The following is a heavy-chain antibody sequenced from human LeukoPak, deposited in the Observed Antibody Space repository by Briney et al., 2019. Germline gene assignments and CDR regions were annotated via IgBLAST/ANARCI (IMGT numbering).Heavy chain of an antibody. V-gene: IGHV3-48*01. J-gene: IGHJ4*02. CDR3: ARVAVAGTDY. Sequence: PGWSLTLSRAASGFTFNRYRMNWVRQAPGKGLEWVSYISSSSSTIYYADSVKGRFTISRDNAKNSLYLQMNSLRAEDTAVYYCARVAVAGTDYWGQGTMVTVSS. CDR1: GFTFNRYR. D-gene: IGHD6-19*01. CDR2: ISSSSSTI.